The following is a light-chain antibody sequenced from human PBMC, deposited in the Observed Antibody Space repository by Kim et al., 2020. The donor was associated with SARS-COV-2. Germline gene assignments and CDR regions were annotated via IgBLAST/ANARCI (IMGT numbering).Light chain of an antibody. Sequence: VSVALGQTARITCGGNNIGSKNVHWYQQKPAQAPVLVIYRDSNRPSGIPERFSGSNSGNTATLTISRAQAGDEADYYCQVWDSSVVFGGGTQLTVL. CDR1: NIGSKN. V-gene: IGLV3-9*01. J-gene: IGLJ2*01. CDR2: RDS. CDR3: QVWDSSVV.